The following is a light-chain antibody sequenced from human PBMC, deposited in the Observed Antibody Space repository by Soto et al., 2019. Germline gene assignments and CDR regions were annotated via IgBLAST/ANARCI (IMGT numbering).Light chain of an antibody. CDR3: QSYDSDFVV. CDR2: ENN. J-gene: IGLJ2*01. CDR1: SGSIDNNY. V-gene: IGLV6-57*04. Sequence: NFMLTQPHYVSESPGKTVSISCTRSSGSIDNNYVQWYQQRPGSAPTTVIYENNQRLSGAPDRFSGSTDGSSNSASLTISGLQTEDEADYYCQSYDSDFVVFGGGTKLTVL.